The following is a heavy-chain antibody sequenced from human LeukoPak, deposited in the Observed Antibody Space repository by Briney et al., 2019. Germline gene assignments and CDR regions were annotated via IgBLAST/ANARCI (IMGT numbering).Heavy chain of an antibody. Sequence: PGGSLRPSCAASGFTFDNFWMNWVRLAPGRGLEWLANIRPDGSDKYYVDSVKGRFTISRDNGKNLVYLEMNSLRVEDTAVYYCSGRDSSRNPWAYWGQGTLVSVSS. CDR3: SGRDSSRNPWAY. V-gene: IGHV3-7*01. D-gene: IGHD2-2*01. CDR1: GFTFDNFW. J-gene: IGHJ4*02. CDR2: IRPDGSDK.